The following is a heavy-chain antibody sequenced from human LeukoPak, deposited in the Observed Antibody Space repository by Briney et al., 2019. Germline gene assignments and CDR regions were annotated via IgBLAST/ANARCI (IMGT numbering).Heavy chain of an antibody. D-gene: IGHD3-22*01. V-gene: IGHV3-7*01. CDR2: IEQDGSEK. J-gene: IGHJ6*02. CDR1: GFTFSSYW. Sequence: HPGGSLRLSCAASGFTFSSYWMSWVRQAPGKGLEWVANIEQDGSEKYYVDSVKGRFTISRDNAKNSLYLQMNSLRAEDTAVYYCARVDYYDTHYGMDVWGQGTTVTVSS. CDR3: ARVDYYDTHYGMDV.